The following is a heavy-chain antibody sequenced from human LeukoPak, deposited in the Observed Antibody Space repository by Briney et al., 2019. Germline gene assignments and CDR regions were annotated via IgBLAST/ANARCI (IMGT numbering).Heavy chain of an antibody. CDR3: ATGRELEYSTSSDRTFDY. CDR1: GYTFTGYY. Sequence: ASVKVSCKASGYTFTGYYMHWVRQAPGQGLEWMGWINPNSGGTNYAQKFQGRVTMTRDTSISTAYMELSGLRYDDTAIYYCATGRELEYSTSSDRTFDYWGQGTLVTVSS. CDR2: INPNSGGT. J-gene: IGHJ4*02. D-gene: IGHD6-6*01. V-gene: IGHV1-2*02.